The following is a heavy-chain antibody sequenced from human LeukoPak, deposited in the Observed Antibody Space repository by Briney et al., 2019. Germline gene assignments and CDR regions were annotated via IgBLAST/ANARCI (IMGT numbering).Heavy chain of an antibody. J-gene: IGHJ5*02. V-gene: IGHV4-59*08. CDR1: GGSISSYY. D-gene: IGHD3-22*01. CDR3: SRHRSDYYDSRGYYQGGHWFDP. Sequence: SETLCLTCTVSGGSISSYYWSWIRQPPGKGLEWIWDIYYSGGTNYNPSLKSRVTILVDPSKNQFSLKLSSVTAADMAVYYFSRHRSDYYDSRGYYQGGHWFDPWGEGTLVTVSS. CDR2: IYYSGGT.